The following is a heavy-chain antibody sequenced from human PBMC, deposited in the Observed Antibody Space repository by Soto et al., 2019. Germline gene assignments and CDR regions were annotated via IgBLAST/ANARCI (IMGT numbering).Heavy chain of an antibody. CDR2: INSDGSST. CDR3: ARGSGIMITFGGVIADDY. V-gene: IGHV3-74*01. Sequence: GGSLRLSCAASGFTFSSYWMHWVRQAPGKGLVWVSRINSDGSSTSYADSVKGRFTISRDNARNTLYLQMNSLRAEDTAVYYCARGSGIMITFGGVIADDYWGQGTLVTVS. CDR1: GFTFSSYW. D-gene: IGHD3-16*02. J-gene: IGHJ4*02.